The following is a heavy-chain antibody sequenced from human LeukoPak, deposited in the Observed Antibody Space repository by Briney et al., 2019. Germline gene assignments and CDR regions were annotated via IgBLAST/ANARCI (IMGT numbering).Heavy chain of an antibody. J-gene: IGHJ6*02. CDR3: ARGDGYGIDV. Sequence: GGSLRLSCAASGFTFRSYWMHWVRQAPGKGLAWVSRINSDGSSTTYADSVKGRFTISRDNAKNTLYLQMNSLRAEDTAVYYWARGDGYGIDVWGQETTLTVPS. V-gene: IGHV3-74*01. CDR1: GFTFRSYW. CDR2: INSDGSST. D-gene: IGHD2-8*01.